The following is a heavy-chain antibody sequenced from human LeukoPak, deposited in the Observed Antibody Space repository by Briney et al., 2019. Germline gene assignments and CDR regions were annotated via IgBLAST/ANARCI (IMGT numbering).Heavy chain of an antibody. J-gene: IGHJ4*02. V-gene: IGHV3-21*01. CDR3: ASDYDFWSGYYGY. CDR1: GFTFSSYS. CDR2: TSSSSSYI. Sequence: GGSLRLSCAASGFTFSSYSMNWVRQAPGKGLEWVSSTSSSSSYIYYADSVKGRFTISRDNAKNSLYLQMNSLRAEDTAVYYCASDYDFWSGYYGYWGQGTLVTVSS. D-gene: IGHD3-3*01.